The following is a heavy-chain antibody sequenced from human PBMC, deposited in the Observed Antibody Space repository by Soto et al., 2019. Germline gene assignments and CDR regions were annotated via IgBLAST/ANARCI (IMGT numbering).Heavy chain of an antibody. Sequence: QITLTESGPTLVKPTQTLTLTCTFSGISLTNSGVGVSWIRQPPGKALEWLAVIYWDDAKHFSPSQKSRLTITKDTSKNQVVLTMTNMDSMDTATYFCAQMDFDLYGMDVWGQGTTVIVSS. V-gene: IGHV2-5*02. D-gene: IGHD3-9*01. CDR2: IYWDDAK. CDR3: AQMDFDLYGMDV. CDR1: GISLTNSGVG. J-gene: IGHJ6*02.